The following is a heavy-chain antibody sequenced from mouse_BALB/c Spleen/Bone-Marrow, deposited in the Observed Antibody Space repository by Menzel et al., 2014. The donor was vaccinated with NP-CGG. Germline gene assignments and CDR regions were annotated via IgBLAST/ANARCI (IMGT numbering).Heavy chain of an antibody. CDR1: GFSLTDYG. CDR2: IWGDGTT. J-gene: IGHJ4*01. CDR3: AREKYGNYYAMGY. V-gene: IGHV2-6-7*01. D-gene: IGHD2-10*02. Sequence: VMLVESGPGLVSPSQSLSITCTVSGFSLTDYGINWVRQPPGKGLEWLGMIWGDGTTDYNSALRSRLSINKDNSRRQVFLKMNSLQTDDTARYYCAREKYGNYYAMGYWGQGTSVTASS.